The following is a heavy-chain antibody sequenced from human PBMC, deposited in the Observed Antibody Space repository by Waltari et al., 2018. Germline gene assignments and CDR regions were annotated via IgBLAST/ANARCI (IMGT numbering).Heavy chain of an antibody. CDR1: GGTFSSYA. CDR2: ISPIFGTA. V-gene: IGHV1-69*01. Sequence: QVQLVQSGAEVKKPGSSVKVSCKASGGTFSSYAISWVRQAPGQGLEWMGGISPIFGTANYAQKFQGRVTITADESTSTAYMELSSLRSEDTAVYYCARFSSRDGYNSRGLDYWGQGTLVTVSS. CDR3: ARFSSRDGYNSRGLDY. D-gene: IGHD5-12*01. J-gene: IGHJ4*02.